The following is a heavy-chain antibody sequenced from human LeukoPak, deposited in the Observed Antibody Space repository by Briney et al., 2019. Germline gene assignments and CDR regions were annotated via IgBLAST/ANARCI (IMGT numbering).Heavy chain of an antibody. CDR2: IHYSGST. CDR1: GGSFSSGDYY. Sequence: SETLSLTCTVSGGSFSSGDYYCSWIRQPPGKGLEWIGYIHYSGSTFYNPSLKSRVTISVDTSKNQFSLKLNSVTAADTAVYYCARGELLYDYWGQGTLVTVSS. J-gene: IGHJ4*02. CDR3: ARGELLYDY. V-gene: IGHV4-30-4*01. D-gene: IGHD2-15*01.